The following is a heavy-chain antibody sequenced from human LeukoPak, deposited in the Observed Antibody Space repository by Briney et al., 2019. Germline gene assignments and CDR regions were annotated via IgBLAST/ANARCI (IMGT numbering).Heavy chain of an antibody. CDR1: GYTFTGYY. CDR3: ARDEYCSSTSCFGGWFDP. J-gene: IGHJ5*02. V-gene: IGHV1-2*02. CDR2: INPNSGGT. D-gene: IGHD2-2*01. Sequence: ASVKVSCKASGYTFTGYYMHWVRQAPGQGLEWMGWINPNSGGTNYAQKFQGRVTMTRDTSISTAYMELCRLRSDDTAVYYCARDEYCSSTSCFGGWFDPWGQGTLVTVSS.